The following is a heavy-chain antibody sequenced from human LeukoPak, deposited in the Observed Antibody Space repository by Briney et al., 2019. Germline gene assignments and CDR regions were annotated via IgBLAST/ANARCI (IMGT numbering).Heavy chain of an antibody. V-gene: IGHV1-18*01. CDR2: ISAYNGNT. J-gene: IGHJ4*02. CDR3: AKVWTVLTGWYDY. CDR1: GYTFTSYG. D-gene: IGHD6-19*01. Sequence: EASVKVSCKASGYTFTSYGISWVRQAPGQGLEWMGWISAYNGNTNYAQKLQGRVTMTTDTSTSTAYMELRSLRAEDTAIYYCAKVWTVLTGWYDYWGQGTLVTVSS.